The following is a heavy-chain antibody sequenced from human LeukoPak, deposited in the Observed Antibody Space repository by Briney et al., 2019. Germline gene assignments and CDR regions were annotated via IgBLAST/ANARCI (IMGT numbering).Heavy chain of an antibody. D-gene: IGHD6-13*01. J-gene: IGHJ6*03. CDR1: GGTFSSYT. CDR2: IIPILGIA. CDR3: ARGVHSSSWAYYYYYMDV. Sequence: SVKVSCKASGGTFSSYTISWVRQAPGQGLEWMGRIIPILGIANYAQKFQGRVTITADRSTSTAYMELSSLRSEDTAVYYCARGVHSSSWAYYYYYMDVWGKGTTVTVSS. V-gene: IGHV1-69*02.